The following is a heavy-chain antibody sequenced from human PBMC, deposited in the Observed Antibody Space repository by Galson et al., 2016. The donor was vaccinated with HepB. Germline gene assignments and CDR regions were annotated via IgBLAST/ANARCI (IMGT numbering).Heavy chain of an antibody. V-gene: IGHV1-46*01. CDR2: INPNGDTT. CDR1: GFTNDY. J-gene: IGHJ4*02. Sequence: SVKVSCKASGFTNDYIHWVRQAPGQGPEWMGIINPNGDTTTYAQKFQGRVSMTRDTSTSTVYMELSSLRTEDTAVYYWARGGGIEEWLPLDYWGQGTLVTVSS. D-gene: IGHD6-13*01. CDR3: ARGGGIEEWLPLDY.